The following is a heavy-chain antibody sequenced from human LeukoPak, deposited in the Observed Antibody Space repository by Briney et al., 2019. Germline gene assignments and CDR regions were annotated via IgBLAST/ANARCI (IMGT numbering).Heavy chain of an antibody. CDR2: ISYDGSNK. J-gene: IGHJ3*02. Sequence: GGSLRLSCAASGFTFSSYGMHWVRQAPGKGLEWVAVISYDGSNKYYADSVKGRFTIPRDNSKNTLYLQMNSLRAEDTAVYYCARDGRGYSAWDDAFDIWGQGTMVTVSS. V-gene: IGHV3-30*03. CDR1: GFTFSSYG. D-gene: IGHD5-18*01. CDR3: ARDGRGYSAWDDAFDI.